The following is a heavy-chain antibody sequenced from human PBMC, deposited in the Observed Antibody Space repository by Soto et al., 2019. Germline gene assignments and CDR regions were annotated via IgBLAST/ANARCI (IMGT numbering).Heavy chain of an antibody. V-gene: IGHV4-34*01. D-gene: IGHD2-2*01. J-gene: IGHJ3*02. CDR2: INHSGST. Sequence: SETLSLTCAVYGGSFSGYYWSWIRQPPGKGLEWIGEINHSGSTNYNPSLKSRVTISVDTSKNQFSLKLSSVTAADTAVYYCARPYCSSTSCYDAFDIWGQGTMVTVSS. CDR1: GGSFSGYY. CDR3: ARPYCSSTSCYDAFDI.